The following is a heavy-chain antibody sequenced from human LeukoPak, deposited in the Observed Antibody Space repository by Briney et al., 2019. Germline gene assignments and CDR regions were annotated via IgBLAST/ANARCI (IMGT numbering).Heavy chain of an antibody. CDR3: ASSGSYYTPSSFFGY. CDR2: INPNSGGT. Sequence: ASVTVSCKASGYTFTGYYMHWVRQAPGQGLEWMGWINPNSGGTNYAQKFQGRVTMTRDTSISTAYMELSRLRSDDTAVYYCASSGSYYTPSSFFGYWGQGTLVTVSS. J-gene: IGHJ4*02. CDR1: GYTFTGYY. D-gene: IGHD3-10*01. V-gene: IGHV1-2*02.